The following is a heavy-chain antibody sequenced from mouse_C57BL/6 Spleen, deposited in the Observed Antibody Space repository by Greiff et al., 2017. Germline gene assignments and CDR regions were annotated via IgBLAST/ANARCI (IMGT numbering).Heavy chain of an antibody. V-gene: IGHV10-1*01. CDR1: GFSFNTYA. CDR2: IRSKSNNYAT. J-gene: IGHJ4*01. CDR3: VREDFLDY. Sequence: EVNVVESGGGLVQPKGSLKLSCAVSGFSFNTYAMNWVRQAPGKGLEWVARIRSKSNNYATYYADSVKDRFTISRDDSESMLYLQMNNLKTEDTAMYYCVREDFLDYWGQGTSVTVSS.